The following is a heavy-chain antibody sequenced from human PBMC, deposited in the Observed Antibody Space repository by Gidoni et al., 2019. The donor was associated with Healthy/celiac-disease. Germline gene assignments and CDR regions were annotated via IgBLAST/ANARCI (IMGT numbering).Heavy chain of an antibody. CDR1: VFTFSSYA. J-gene: IGHJ6*02. CDR3: ARDRCSSTSCWGKWDYYYYGMDV. Sequence: QVQLVESGGGVVQPGRSLRLSCAASVFTFSSYAMLCARQAPGKGLEGLAVIWYDGSNKYYADSVKGRFTISRDNSKNTLYLQMNSLRAEDTAVYYCARDRCSSTSCWGKWDYYYYGMDVWGQGTTVTVSS. CDR2: IWYDGSNK. V-gene: IGHV3-33*01. D-gene: IGHD2-2*01.